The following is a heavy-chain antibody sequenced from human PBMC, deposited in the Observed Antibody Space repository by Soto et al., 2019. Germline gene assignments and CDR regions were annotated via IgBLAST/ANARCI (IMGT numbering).Heavy chain of an antibody. D-gene: IGHD3-22*01. CDR3: ASSYYYDSSGYWYYFDY. J-gene: IGHJ4*02. Sequence: GASVKVSCKASGYTFTSYGISWVRQAPGQGLEWMGWISAYNGNTNYAQKLQGRVTMTTDTSTSTAYMELRSLRSDDTAVYYCASSYYYDSSGYWYYFDYWGQGTLVTVSS. CDR2: ISAYNGNT. CDR1: GYTFTSYG. V-gene: IGHV1-18*01.